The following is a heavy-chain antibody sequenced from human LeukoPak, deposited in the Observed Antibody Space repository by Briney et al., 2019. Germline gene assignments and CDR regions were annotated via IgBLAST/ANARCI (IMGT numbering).Heavy chain of an antibody. J-gene: IGHJ4*02. CDR2: ISGSGGST. D-gene: IGHD3-22*01. Sequence: GGSLRLSCAASGFTFSSYAMSWVRQAPGKGLEWVSGISGSGGSTYYADCVKGRFTISRDNSKNTLHLQMTSLRAEDKAVYHCAKDQVWIVVGSFDYWGQGTLVTVSS. CDR3: AKDQVWIVVGSFDY. V-gene: IGHV3-23*01. CDR1: GFTFSSYA.